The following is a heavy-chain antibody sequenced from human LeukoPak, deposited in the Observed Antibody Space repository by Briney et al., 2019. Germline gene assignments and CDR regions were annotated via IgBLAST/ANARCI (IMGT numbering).Heavy chain of an antibody. CDR1: GGSFSGYY. CDR3: ARVLGRKIRFDY. D-gene: IGHD1-26*01. CDR2: INHSGST. J-gene: IGHJ4*02. V-gene: IGHV4-34*01. Sequence: SETLSLTCAVYGGSFSGYYWSWIRQPPGKGLEWIGEINHSGSTNYNPSLKSRVTISVDTSKNQFSLKLSSVTAADTAVYYCARVLGRKIRFDYWGQGTLVTVSS.